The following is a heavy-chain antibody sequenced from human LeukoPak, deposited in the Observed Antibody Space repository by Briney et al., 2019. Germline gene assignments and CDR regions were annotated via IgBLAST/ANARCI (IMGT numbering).Heavy chain of an antibody. CDR3: ARGAILSPYYYDSSGYYYEGEGQYYFDY. CDR2: IYTSGST. J-gene: IGHJ4*02. Sequence: PSETLSLTCTVSGGSISSYYWSWIRQPAGKGLEWIGRIYTSGSTNYNPSLKSRVTMSVDTSKNQFSLKLSSVTAADTAVYYCARGAILSPYYYDSSGYYYEGEGQYYFDYWGQGTLVTVSS. CDR1: GGSISSYY. V-gene: IGHV4-4*07. D-gene: IGHD3-22*01.